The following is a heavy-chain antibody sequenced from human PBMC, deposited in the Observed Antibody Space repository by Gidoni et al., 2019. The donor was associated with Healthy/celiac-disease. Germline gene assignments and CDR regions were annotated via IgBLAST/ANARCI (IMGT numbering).Heavy chain of an antibody. CDR3: ARGTTYFDY. J-gene: IGHJ4*02. V-gene: IGHV3-33*01. Sequence: QVQLVESGGGVVQPGRSLRLSCAASGFTFSSYGMHWVRQAPGKGLEWVAVIWCDGSNKYYADSVKGRFTISRDNSKNTLYLQMNSLRAEDTAVYYCARGTTYFDYWGQGTLVTVSS. CDR2: IWCDGSNK. CDR1: GFTFSSYG. D-gene: IGHD4-17*01.